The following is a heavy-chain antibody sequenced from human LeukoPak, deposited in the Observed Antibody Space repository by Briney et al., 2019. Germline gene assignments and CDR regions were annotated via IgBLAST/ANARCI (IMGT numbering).Heavy chain of an antibody. D-gene: IGHD6-13*01. V-gene: IGHV3-30-3*01. J-gene: IGHJ2*01. Sequence: GGSLRLSCAASGFTFSSYAMSWVRQAPGRGLEWVAVISYDGSNKYYADSVKGRFTISRDNSKNTLYLQMNSLRAEDTAVYYCARDSSSWQDWYFDLWGRGTLVTVSS. CDR3: ARDSSSWQDWYFDL. CDR1: GFTFSSYA. CDR2: ISYDGSNK.